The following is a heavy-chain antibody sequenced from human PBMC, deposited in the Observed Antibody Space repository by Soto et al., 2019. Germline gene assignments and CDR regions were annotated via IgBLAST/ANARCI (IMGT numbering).Heavy chain of an antibody. D-gene: IGHD6-19*01. CDR1: GFTFRSHA. J-gene: IGHJ6*02. CDR3: ARDGQSLAADALDF. CDR2: IWYDGSNK. V-gene: IGHV3-33*01. Sequence: QVQVVESGGGVVQPGRSLRLSCTASGFTFRSHAMHWVRQAPGKGLEWVAQIWYDGSNKYYADSVKGRFTISRDNSKNTLYVQMDSLRVEDTAVYYCARDGQSLAADALDFWGQGTSVTVS.